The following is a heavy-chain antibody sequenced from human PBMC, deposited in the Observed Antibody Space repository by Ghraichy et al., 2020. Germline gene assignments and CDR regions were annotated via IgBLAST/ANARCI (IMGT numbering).Heavy chain of an antibody. V-gene: IGHV3-74*01. J-gene: IGHJ6*02. CDR1: GFTFSSYG. CDR2: INSDGSST. Sequence: GGSLRLSCAASGFTFSSYGMNWVRQAPGKGLVWVSRINSDGSSTSYADSVKGRFTISRDNAKNTLYLQMNSLRAEDTAVYYCARHTRWIISYGMDVWGQGTTVTVSS. D-gene: IGHD4-23*01. CDR3: ARHTRWIISYGMDV.